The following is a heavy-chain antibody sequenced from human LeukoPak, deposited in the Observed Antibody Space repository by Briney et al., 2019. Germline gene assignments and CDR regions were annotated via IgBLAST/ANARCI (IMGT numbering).Heavy chain of an antibody. CDR3: AGVDIDYYYYYMDV. CDR1: GGTFSSYA. Sequence: GASVKVSCKASGGTFSSYAISWVRQAPGQGPEWMGGIIPIFGTANYAQKFQGRITITADKSTSTAYMELSSLRSEDTAVYYCAGVDIDYYYYYMDVWGKGTTVTVSS. V-gene: IGHV1-69*06. J-gene: IGHJ6*03. CDR2: IIPIFGTA. D-gene: IGHD5-12*01.